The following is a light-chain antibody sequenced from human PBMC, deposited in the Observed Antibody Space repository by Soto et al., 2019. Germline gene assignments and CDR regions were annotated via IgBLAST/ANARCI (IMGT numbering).Light chain of an antibody. CDR2: DAS. CDR3: QERSDWYA. V-gene: IGKV3-11*01. CDR1: QSVSSY. Sequence: EIMLTQSPATLSLSPGERATLSCRASQSVSSYLAWYQQKPGQAPRLLVYDASNRATGIPVRFSGSGSGTDFTLTISSLEPEDFAVYYCQERSDWYAFGQGTKLELK. J-gene: IGKJ2*01.